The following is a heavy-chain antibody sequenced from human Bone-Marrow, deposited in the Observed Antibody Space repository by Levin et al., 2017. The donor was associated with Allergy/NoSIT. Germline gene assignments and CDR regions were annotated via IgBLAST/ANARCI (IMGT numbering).Heavy chain of an antibody. Sequence: HPGGSLRLSCAASGFTVSSNYMSWVRQAPGKGLEWVSVIYSGGSTYYADSVKGRFTISRDNSKNTLYLQMNSLRAEDTAVYYCARATCGGDCYTPHQYYFDYWGQGTLVTVSS. CDR1: GFTVSSNY. CDR2: IYSGGST. D-gene: IGHD2-21*02. V-gene: IGHV3-66*01. J-gene: IGHJ4*02. CDR3: ARATCGGDCYTPHQYYFDY.